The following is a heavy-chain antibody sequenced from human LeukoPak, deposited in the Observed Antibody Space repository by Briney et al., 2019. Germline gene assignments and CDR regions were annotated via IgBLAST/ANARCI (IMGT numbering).Heavy chain of an antibody. CDR1: GYTFTSYY. D-gene: IGHD5-24*01. CDR3: ARDSWGDGYNYYFDY. CDR2: INPSGGST. V-gene: IGHV1-46*01. Sequence: ASVTVSCKASGYTFTSYYMHWVRQAPGQGVEWMGLINPSGGSTSYARKFQGRVTMTRDMSTSTVYMELSSLRSEDTAVYYCARDSWGDGYNYYFDYWGQGTLVTVSS. J-gene: IGHJ4*02.